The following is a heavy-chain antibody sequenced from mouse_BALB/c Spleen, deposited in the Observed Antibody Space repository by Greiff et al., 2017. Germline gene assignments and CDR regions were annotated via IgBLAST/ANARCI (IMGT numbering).Heavy chain of an antibody. CDR2: ISYDGSN. CDR1: GYSITSGYY. V-gene: IGHV3-6*02. J-gene: IGHJ4*01. D-gene: IGHD1-1*01. Sequence: VQLKQSGPGLVKPSQSLSLTCSVTGYSITSGYYWNWIRQFPGNKLEWMGYISYDGSNNYNPSLKNRISITRDTSKNQFFLKLNSVTTEDTATYYCASTTVPSGAMDYWGQGTSVTVSS. CDR3: ASTTVPSGAMDY.